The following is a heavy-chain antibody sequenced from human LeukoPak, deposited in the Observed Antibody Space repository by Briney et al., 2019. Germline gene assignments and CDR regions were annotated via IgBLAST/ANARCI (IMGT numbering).Heavy chain of an antibody. CDR1: GGSTSSYY. Sequence: SETLSLTCTVSGGSTSSYYWSWIRQPPGKGLEWIGYIYYSGSTNYNPSLKSRVTISLDTSKNQFSLKLSSVTAADTAVYYCARIPYYYDASGYYDYYFDYWGQGSLVTVSS. V-gene: IGHV4-59*08. CDR3: ARIPYYYDASGYYDYYFDY. J-gene: IGHJ4*02. CDR2: IYYSGST. D-gene: IGHD3-22*01.